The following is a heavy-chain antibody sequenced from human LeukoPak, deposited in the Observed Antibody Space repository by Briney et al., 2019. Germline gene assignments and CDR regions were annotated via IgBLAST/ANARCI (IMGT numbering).Heavy chain of an antibody. J-gene: IGHJ4*02. D-gene: IGHD3-16*01. Sequence: PSETLSLTCAVSGYSISSGYYWGWIRQPPGKGLEWIGSIYHSGSTYYNPSLKSRVTISVDTSKNQFSLKLRSVTAADTAVYYCARHGNTVVAELPYWGQGTLVTVSS. CDR3: ARHGNTVVAELPY. V-gene: IGHV4-38-2*01. CDR1: GYSISSGYY. CDR2: IYHSGST.